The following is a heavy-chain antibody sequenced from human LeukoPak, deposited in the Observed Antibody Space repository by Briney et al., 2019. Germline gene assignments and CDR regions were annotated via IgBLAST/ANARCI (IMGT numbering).Heavy chain of an antibody. D-gene: IGHD2-15*01. CDR2: ISYDGSNK. V-gene: IGHV3-30*18. Sequence: GGSLRLSCAASGFTFSSYGMHWVRQAPGKGLEWVAVISYDGSNKYYADSVKGRFTISRDNSKNTLYLQMNSLRAEDTAVYYCAKEGSDCSGGSCYSPGFDYWGQGTLVTVSS. CDR1: GFTFSSYG. J-gene: IGHJ4*02. CDR3: AKEGSDCSGGSCYSPGFDY.